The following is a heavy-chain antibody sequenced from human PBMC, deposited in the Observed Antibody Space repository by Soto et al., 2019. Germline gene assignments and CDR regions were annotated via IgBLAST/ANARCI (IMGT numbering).Heavy chain of an antibody. Sequence: PSETLSLTCTVSGGSISSGGYYWSWIRQHPGKGLEWIGYIYYSGSTYYNPSLKSRVTISVDTSKNQFSLKLSSVTAADTAVYYCARYRDGYEMGDYCGQGTLVTVS. J-gene: IGHJ4*02. CDR2: IYYSGST. CDR1: GGSISSGGYY. CDR3: ARYRDGYEMGDY. V-gene: IGHV4-31*03. D-gene: IGHD5-12*01.